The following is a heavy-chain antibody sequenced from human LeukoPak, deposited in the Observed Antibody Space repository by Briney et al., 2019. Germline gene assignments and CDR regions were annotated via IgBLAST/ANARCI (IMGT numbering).Heavy chain of an antibody. J-gene: IGHJ4*02. D-gene: IGHD4-23*01. CDR3: ARVHEVIDY. Sequence: GGPLRLSCAASGFTFSNYSMNWVRQAPGKGLEWVSYISSSSSTIYYADSVKGRFTISRDNAKNSLYLQMNSLRAEDTAVYYCARVHEVIDYWGQGTLVTVSS. CDR1: GFTFSNYS. CDR2: ISSSSSTI. V-gene: IGHV3-48*04.